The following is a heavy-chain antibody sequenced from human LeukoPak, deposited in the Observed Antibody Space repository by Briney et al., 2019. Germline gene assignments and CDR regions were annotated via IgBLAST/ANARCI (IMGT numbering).Heavy chain of an antibody. CDR2: ISSSGGST. CDR1: GFTFSSYA. D-gene: IGHD6-19*01. V-gene: IGHV3-23*01. CDR3: AKSNLYSNGWYRY. J-gene: IGHJ4*02. Sequence: AGGSLRLSCAASGFTFSSYAMSWVRQAPGKGLEWVSAISSSGGSTYYADSVKGRFTISRDNSKNTLSLQMSSLRAEDTAVYYCAKSNLYSNGWYRYWGQGTLVTVSS.